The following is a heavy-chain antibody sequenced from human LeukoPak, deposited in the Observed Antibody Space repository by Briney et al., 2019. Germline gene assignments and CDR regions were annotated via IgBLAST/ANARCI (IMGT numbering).Heavy chain of an antibody. CDR2: ISYDGSNK. V-gene: IGHV3-30-3*01. Sequence: GGSLRLSCAASGFTFSSYAMHWVRQAPGKGLEWVAVISYDGSNKYYADSVKGRFTISRDNSKKTLYLQMNSLRAEDTAVYYCARDASDYGGNQPLDYWGQGTLVTVSS. CDR1: GFTFSSYA. J-gene: IGHJ4*02. CDR3: ARDASDYGGNQPLDY. D-gene: IGHD4-23*01.